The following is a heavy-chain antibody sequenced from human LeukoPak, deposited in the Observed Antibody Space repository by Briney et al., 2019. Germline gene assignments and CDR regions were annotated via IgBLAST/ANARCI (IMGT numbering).Heavy chain of an antibody. CDR3: ARGGVVATTIFDY. J-gene: IGHJ4*02. V-gene: IGHV3-72*01. Sequence: GGSLRLSCVASGFTFNDHYMDWVRQAPGKGLEWVGRTRNKANRYTTEYAASVKGRFTISRDDSKSSVSLQMNSLKTEDTAVYYCARGGVVATTIFDYWGQGILVIVSS. CDR1: GFTFNDHY. D-gene: IGHD5-12*01. CDR2: TRNKANRYTT.